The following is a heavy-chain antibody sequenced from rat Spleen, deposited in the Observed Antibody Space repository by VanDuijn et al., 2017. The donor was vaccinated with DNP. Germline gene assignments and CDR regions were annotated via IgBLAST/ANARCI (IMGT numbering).Heavy chain of an antibody. CDR2: ISNTGDST. D-gene: IGHD3-1*01. CDR1: GFTFSDYY. CDR3: ARGSTSIYWYFDF. Sequence: EVQLVESGGGLVQPGRSLKLSCAASGFTFSDYYMAWVRQAPTKGLEWVATISNTGDSTYYRDSVKGRFTISRDNGESSLYLQMNSLWSEDTATYYCARGSTSIYWYFDFWGPGTMVTVSS. V-gene: IGHV5-25*01. J-gene: IGHJ1*01.